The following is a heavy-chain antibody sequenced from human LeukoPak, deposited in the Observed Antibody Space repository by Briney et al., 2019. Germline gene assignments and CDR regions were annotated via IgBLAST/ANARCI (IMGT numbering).Heavy chain of an antibody. D-gene: IGHD2-2*01. V-gene: IGHV4-4*07. CDR2: IYTSGST. CDR1: GGSISSYY. CDR3: ARDCSSTSCYGVDAFDI. J-gene: IGHJ3*02. Sequence: SETLSLTWTVSGGSISSYYWSWIRQPAGKGLEWIGRIYTSGSTNYNPSLKSRVTMSVDTSKNQFSLKLSSVTAADTAVYYCARDCSSTSCYGVDAFDIWGQGTMVTVSS.